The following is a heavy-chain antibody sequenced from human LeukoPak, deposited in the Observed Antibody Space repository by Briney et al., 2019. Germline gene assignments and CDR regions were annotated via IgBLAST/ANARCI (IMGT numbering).Heavy chain of an antibody. CDR2: ISWNSGSI. CDR3: ARADTSDILTGYSDY. D-gene: IGHD3-9*01. Sequence: GGSLRLSCAASGFTFDDYAMHWVRQAPGKGLEWVSGISWNSGSIGYADSVKGRFTISRDNAKKPLYLQMNRLRAEDTAVYFCARADTSDILTGYSDYWGQGTLVTVSS. J-gene: IGHJ4*02. V-gene: IGHV3-9*01. CDR1: GFTFDDYA.